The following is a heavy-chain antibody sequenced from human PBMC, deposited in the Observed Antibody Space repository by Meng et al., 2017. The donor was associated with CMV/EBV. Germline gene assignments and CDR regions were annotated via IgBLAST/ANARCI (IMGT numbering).Heavy chain of an antibody. CDR3: ATYGDLLDY. Sequence: GSLRLSCTVSGGSISSSSYYWGWIRQPPGKGLEWIGSIYYSGSTYYNPSLKSRVTISVDTSKNQFSLKLSSVTAADTAVYYCATYGDLLDYWGQGTLVTVSS. D-gene: IGHD4-17*01. CDR2: IYYSGST. J-gene: IGHJ4*02. CDR1: GGSISSSSYY. V-gene: IGHV4-39*07.